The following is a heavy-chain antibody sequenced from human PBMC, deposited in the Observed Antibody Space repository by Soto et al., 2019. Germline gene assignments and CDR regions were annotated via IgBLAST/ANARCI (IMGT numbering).Heavy chain of an antibody. D-gene: IGHD3-10*01. J-gene: IGHJ4*02. CDR3: AKTPTTREYYFDY. V-gene: IGHV3-30*18. CDR2: ISYDGSNK. CDR1: GFTFSSYG. Sequence: ESGGGVVQPGRSLRLSCAASGFTFSSYGMHWVRQAPGKGLEWVAVISYDGSNKYYADSVKGRFTISRDNSKNTLYLQMNSLRAEDTAVYYCAKTPTTREYYFDYWGQGTLVTVSS.